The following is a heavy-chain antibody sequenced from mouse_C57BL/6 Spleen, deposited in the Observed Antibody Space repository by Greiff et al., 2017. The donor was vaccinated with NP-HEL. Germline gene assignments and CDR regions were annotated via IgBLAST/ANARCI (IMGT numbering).Heavy chain of an antibody. V-gene: IGHV5-4*01. CDR3: ARDRSYGNYDAMDD. D-gene: IGHD2-1*01. Sequence: EVKLMESGGGLVKPGGSLKLSCAASGFTFSSYAMSWVRQTPEKRLEWVATISDGGSYTYYPDNVKGRFTISRDNAKNNLYLQMSHLKSEDTAMYYCARDRSYGNYDAMDDWGQGTSVTVSS. J-gene: IGHJ4*01. CDR1: GFTFSSYA. CDR2: ISDGGSYT.